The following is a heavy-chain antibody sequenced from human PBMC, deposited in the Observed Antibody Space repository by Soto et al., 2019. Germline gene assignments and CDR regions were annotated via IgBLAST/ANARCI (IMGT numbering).Heavy chain of an antibody. Sequence: ASVKVSCKASGFTFTGYYIHWVRQVPGQGLEWMRWIKSNGDDTKYAQKFQDRVTMTRDTSMNTVYMEVTRLRSDDTAVYYCARDERSYGEPPFDYWGQGTLVTVSS. V-gene: IGHV1-2*02. D-gene: IGHD2-21*01. CDR2: IKSNGDDT. J-gene: IGHJ4*02. CDR1: GFTFTGYY. CDR3: ARDERSYGEPPFDY.